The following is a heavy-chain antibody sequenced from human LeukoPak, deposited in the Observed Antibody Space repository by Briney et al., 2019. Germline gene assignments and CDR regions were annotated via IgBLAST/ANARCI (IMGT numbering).Heavy chain of an antibody. J-gene: IGHJ3*02. V-gene: IGHV3-7*01. Sequence: PGGSLRLSCAASGFTFSGYWMSWVRQAPGKGLEWVANIKQDGSEKYYVDSVKGRFTISRDNAKNSLYLQMDSLRAEDTAVYYCARDQFLDAFDIWGQGTMVTVSS. D-gene: IGHD3-3*01. CDR3: ARDQFLDAFDI. CDR1: GFTFSGYW. CDR2: IKQDGSEK.